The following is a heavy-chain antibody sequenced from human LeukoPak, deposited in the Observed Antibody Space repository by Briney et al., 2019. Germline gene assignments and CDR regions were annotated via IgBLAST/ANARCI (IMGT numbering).Heavy chain of an antibody. J-gene: IGHJ4*02. D-gene: IGHD3-22*01. CDR3: ARDTYDSGGYYAHLDY. CDR2: IKQDGSEK. V-gene: IGHV3-7*01. Sequence: PGGSLRLSCAASGFTFSSYWMSWVRQAPGKGLEWVANIKQDGSEKYYVDSVKGRFTISRDNAKNSLYLQMSSLRAEDTAVYYCARDTYDSGGYYAHLDYWGQGTLVTVSS. CDR1: GFTFSSYW.